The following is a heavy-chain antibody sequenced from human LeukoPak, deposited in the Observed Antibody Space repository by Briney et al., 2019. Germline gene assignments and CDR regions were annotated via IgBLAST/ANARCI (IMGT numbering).Heavy chain of an antibody. Sequence: PSETLSLTCTVSGGSISNYYWSWIRQPPGKGLEWIGYIYYSGSTNYNPSLKSRVTISVDTSKNQFSLKLSSVTAADTAVYYCARGPTDYYYDSSGLFYDWGQGTLVTVSS. V-gene: IGHV4-59*01. D-gene: IGHD3-22*01. J-gene: IGHJ4*02. CDR3: ARGPTDYYYDSSGLFYD. CDR1: GGSISNYY. CDR2: IYYSGST.